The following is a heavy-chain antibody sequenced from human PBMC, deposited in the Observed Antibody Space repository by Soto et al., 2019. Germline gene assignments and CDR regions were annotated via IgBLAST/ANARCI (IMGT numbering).Heavy chain of an antibody. Sequence: TGGSLRPSCVASGFSFGDYGMHWVRQAPGRGPEWVSGISWNSGNIGYAETVKGRFTIPRDNAKNSLYLQMNSLRAEDTALYYCVKDGLTSVFGLVHDGSDIWGHGTMVTVSS. V-gene: IGHV3-9*01. CDR2: ISWNSGNI. CDR3: VKDGLTSVFGLVHDGSDI. J-gene: IGHJ3*02. CDR1: GFSFGDYG. D-gene: IGHD3-3*01.